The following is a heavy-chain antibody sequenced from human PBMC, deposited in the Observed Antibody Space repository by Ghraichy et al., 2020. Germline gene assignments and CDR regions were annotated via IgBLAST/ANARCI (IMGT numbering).Heavy chain of an antibody. CDR2: IYYSGST. J-gene: IGHJ4*02. CDR1: GGSISSYY. D-gene: IGHD2-15*01. Sequence: SQTLSLTCTVSGGSISSYYWSWIRQPPGKGLEWIGYIYYSGSTNYNPSLKSRVTISVDTSKNQFSLKLSSVTAADTAVYYCARDLFRCSGGSCYSEIDYWGQGTLVTVSS. V-gene: IGHV4-59*01. CDR3: ARDLFRCSGGSCYSEIDY.